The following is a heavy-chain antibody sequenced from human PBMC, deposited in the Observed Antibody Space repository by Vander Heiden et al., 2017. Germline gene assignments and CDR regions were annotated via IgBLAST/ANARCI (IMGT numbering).Heavy chain of an antibody. CDR3: ARSSIGKWVRPPYYYGMDV. V-gene: IGHV3-48*02. CDR2: ISSRRGTI. D-gene: IGHD5-12*01. Sequence: EVQLVESGGGLVQPGGSLRLSCAASGFTFSTYSMNWVRQAPGKGLEWVSYISSRRGTISYADSVKGRFTISRDNGKNSLYLQMNSLRDEDTAVYYCARSSIGKWVRPPYYYGMDVWGQGNTVTVSS. CDR1: GFTFSTYS. J-gene: IGHJ6*02.